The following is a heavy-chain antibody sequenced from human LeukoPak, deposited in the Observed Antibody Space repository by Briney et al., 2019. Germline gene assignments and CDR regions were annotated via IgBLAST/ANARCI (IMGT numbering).Heavy chain of an antibody. V-gene: IGHV3-11*01. J-gene: IGHJ3*02. CDR1: GFTFSDYY. Sequence: GGSLRLSCAASGFTFSDYYMSWIRQAPGKGLEWVSYISSSGSTIYYADSVKGRFTISRDNAKNSLYLQMNSLRAEDTALYYCARDSGYSGSNDAFDIWGQGTMVTVSS. CDR2: ISSSGSTI. CDR3: ARDSGYSGSNDAFDI. D-gene: IGHD5-12*01.